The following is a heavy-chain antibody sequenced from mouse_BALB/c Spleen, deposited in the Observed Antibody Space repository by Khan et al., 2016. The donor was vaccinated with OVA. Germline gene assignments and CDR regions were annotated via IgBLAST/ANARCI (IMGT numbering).Heavy chain of an antibody. Sequence: VQLQQSGPELVKPGASVKISCKASGYSFTGYFMNWVMQSHGKSLEWIGRINPHIGETFYNQKFKGKATLTVDESSSTAHMELRSLASKDSAVYYCTRVYRSDFDYWGQGTTLTVSS. V-gene: IGHV1-20*02. D-gene: IGHD1-1*01. J-gene: IGHJ2*01. CDR1: GYSFTGYF. CDR3: TRVYRSDFDY. CDR2: INPHIGET.